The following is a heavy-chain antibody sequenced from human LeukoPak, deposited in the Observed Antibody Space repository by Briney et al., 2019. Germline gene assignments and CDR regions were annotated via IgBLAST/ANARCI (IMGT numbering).Heavy chain of an antibody. CDR1: GYTFTGYY. J-gene: IGHJ5*02. CDR3: ARDGQYYDFWSGNNWFDP. CDR2: INPNSGGT. Sequence: GASVKVSCKASGYTFTGYYMHWVRQAPGQGLEWMGWINPNSGGTNYAQKFQGRVTMTRDTSISTAYMELSRLRSDDTAVYYCARDGQYYDFWSGNNWFDPWGQGTLVTVSP. D-gene: IGHD3-3*01. V-gene: IGHV1-2*02.